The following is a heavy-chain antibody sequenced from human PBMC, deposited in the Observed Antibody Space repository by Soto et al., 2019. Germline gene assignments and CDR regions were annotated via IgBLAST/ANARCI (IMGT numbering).Heavy chain of an antibody. J-gene: IGHJ6*02. CDR3: AREANYYDSSGYYKGQYYYYGMDV. Sequence: QVQLVQSGAEVKKPGASVKVSCKASGYTFTSYAMHWVRQAPGQRLEWMGWINAGNGNTKYSQKFQGRVTITRETSASTAYMELSSLRSEDTAVYYCAREANYYDSSGYYKGQYYYYGMDVWGQGTTVTVSS. CDR1: GYTFTSYA. CDR2: INAGNGNT. D-gene: IGHD3-22*01. V-gene: IGHV1-3*01.